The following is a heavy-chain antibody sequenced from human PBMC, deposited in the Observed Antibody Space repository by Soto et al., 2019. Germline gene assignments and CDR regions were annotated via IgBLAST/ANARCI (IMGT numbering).Heavy chain of an antibody. V-gene: IGHV1-2*04. D-gene: IGHD5-12*01. CDR1: GYTFTGYY. CDR3: AREASGYDLNSFGY. CDR2: INPNSGGT. J-gene: IGHJ4*02. Sequence: QVQLVQSGAEVKKPGASVKVSCKASGYTFTGYYMHWVRQAPGQGLEWMGWINPNSGGTSYAQKFQGWVTMTRDTSISTAYMELSRLRSDDTAVYYCAREASGYDLNSFGYWGQGTLVTVSS.